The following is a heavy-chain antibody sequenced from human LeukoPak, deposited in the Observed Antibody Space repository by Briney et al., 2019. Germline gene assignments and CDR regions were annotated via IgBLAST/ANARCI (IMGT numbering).Heavy chain of an antibody. D-gene: IGHD5-24*01. CDR3: AREGDGYNYLDY. CDR1: GGSISSGSYY. Sequence: PSQTLSLTCTVSGGSISSGSYYLSWIRQPAGKGLEWIGRIYTSGSTNYNPSLKSRVTISVDTSKNQFSLKLSSVTAADTAVYYCAREGDGYNYLDYWGQGTLVTVSS. CDR2: IYTSGST. V-gene: IGHV4-61*02. J-gene: IGHJ4*02.